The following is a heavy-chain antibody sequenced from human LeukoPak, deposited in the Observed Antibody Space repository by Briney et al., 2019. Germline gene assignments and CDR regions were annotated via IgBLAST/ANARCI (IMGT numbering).Heavy chain of an antibody. CDR3: AKSRLPAALPDAFDI. V-gene: IGHV3-23*01. J-gene: IGHJ3*02. D-gene: IGHD2-2*01. Sequence: GRSLRLSCAVSGFTFSSYAMHWVRQAPGKGLEWVSTISGSGGSTYYADSVKGRFTISRDNSKNTLYLQMNSLRAEDTAVYYCAKSRLPAALPDAFDIWGQGTMVTVSS. CDR2: ISGSGGST. CDR1: GFTFSSYA.